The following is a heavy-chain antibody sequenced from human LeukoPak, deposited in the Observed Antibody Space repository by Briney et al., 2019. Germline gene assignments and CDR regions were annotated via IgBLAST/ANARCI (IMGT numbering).Heavy chain of an antibody. D-gene: IGHD3-3*01. V-gene: IGHV4-34*01. CDR3: ARERVIMALYYYGMDV. CDR1: GGSFSGYY. CDR2: INHSGST. Sequence: SETLSLTCAVYGGSFSGYYWSWIRQPPGKGLEWIGEINHSGSTNYNPSLKSRVTISVDTSKNQFSLKLSSVTAADTAVYYCARERVIMALYYYGMDVWGQGTTVTVSS. J-gene: IGHJ6*02.